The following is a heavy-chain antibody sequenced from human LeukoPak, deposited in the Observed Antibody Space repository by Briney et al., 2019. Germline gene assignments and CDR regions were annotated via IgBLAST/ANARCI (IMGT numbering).Heavy chain of an antibody. CDR1: GDSISSSNW. D-gene: IGHD6-19*01. J-gene: IGHJ4*02. V-gene: IGHV4-4*02. CDR2: IYHSGST. Sequence: SETLSLTCAVSGDSISSSNWWSWVRQPPGKGLEWIGEIYHSGSTNYNPSLKSRVTISVDKSKNQFSLKLSSVTAADTAVYYCARGHRYSSGPAYDYWGQGTLVTVSS. CDR3: ARGHRYSSGPAYDY.